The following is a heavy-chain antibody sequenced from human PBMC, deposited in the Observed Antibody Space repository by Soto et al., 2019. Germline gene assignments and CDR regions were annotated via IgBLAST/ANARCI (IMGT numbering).Heavy chain of an antibody. J-gene: IGHJ3*02. Sequence: QVQLVESGGGLVKPGGSLRLSCAASGFTFSDYYMSWIRQAPGKGLEWVSYISSSGSTIYYADSVKGRLTISRDNAKNSLYRPMHSRRGEDKSVYYCATHVLAWGYYVSGSYYPNAFDMWGQGTMVTVSS. V-gene: IGHV3-11*01. CDR3: ATHVLAWGYYVSGSYYPNAFDM. CDR1: GFTFSDYY. CDR2: ISSSGSTI. D-gene: IGHD3-10*01.